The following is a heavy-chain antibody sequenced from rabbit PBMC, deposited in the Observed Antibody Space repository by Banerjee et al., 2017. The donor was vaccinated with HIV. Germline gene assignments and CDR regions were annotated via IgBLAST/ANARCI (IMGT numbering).Heavy chain of an antibody. Sequence: QEQLVESGGGLVQPEGSLTLTCTASGFSFSSSYWMSWVRQAPGKGLEWITYIDGGSSGSTYYASWAKGRFTVSKTSSTTVTLQMTSLTAADTATYFCTRWTFTSGTFDLWGPGTLVTVS. CDR2: IDGGSSGST. CDR3: TRWTFTSGTFDL. CDR1: GFSFSSSYW. J-gene: IGHJ4*01. D-gene: IGHD1-1*01. V-gene: IGHV1S45*01.